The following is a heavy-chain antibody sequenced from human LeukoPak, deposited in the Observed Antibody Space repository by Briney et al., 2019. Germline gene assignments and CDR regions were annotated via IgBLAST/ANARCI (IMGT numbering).Heavy chain of an antibody. CDR2: IIPIFGTA. Sequence: ASVKVSCKASGGTFSSYAISWVLQAPGQGLEWMGGIIPIFGTANYAQKFQGRVTITADESTSTAYMELSSLRSEDTAVYYCAADYGDRRGPWYFDYWGQGTLVTVSS. CDR1: GGTFSSYA. D-gene: IGHD4-17*01. CDR3: AADYGDRRGPWYFDY. V-gene: IGHV1-69*13. J-gene: IGHJ4*02.